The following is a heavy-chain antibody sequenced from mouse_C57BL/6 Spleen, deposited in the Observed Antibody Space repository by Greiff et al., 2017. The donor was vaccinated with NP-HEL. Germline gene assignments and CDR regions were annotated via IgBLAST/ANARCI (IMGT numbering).Heavy chain of an antibody. CDR3: ARKSLSQATNY. J-gene: IGHJ2*01. V-gene: IGHV1-81*01. CDR2: IYPRSGNT. CDR1: GYTFTSYG. Sequence: VQLQQSGAELARPGASVKRSCKASGYTFTSYGISWVKQRTGQGLEWIGEIYPRSGNTYYNEKFKGKATLTADKSSSTAYMELRSLTSEDSAVYFCARKSLSQATNYWGQGTTLTVSS. D-gene: IGHD3-2*02.